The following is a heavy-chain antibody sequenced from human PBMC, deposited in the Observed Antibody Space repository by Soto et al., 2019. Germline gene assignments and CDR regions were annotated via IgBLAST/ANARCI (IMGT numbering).Heavy chain of an antibody. V-gene: IGHV3-11*01. CDR1: GFTLSDYY. D-gene: IGHD2-8*01. Sequence: QVQLVESGGGLVKPGESLRLSCAASGFTLSDYYMTWVRQTPGKGLEWISYISSTGGTVNYADSVKGRFTISRDNIKNSLFLQMTSLRDEDTAVYYCARDGVDYYGLDVWGQGTTVTVSS. CDR3: ARDGVDYYGLDV. J-gene: IGHJ6*02. CDR2: ISSTGGTV.